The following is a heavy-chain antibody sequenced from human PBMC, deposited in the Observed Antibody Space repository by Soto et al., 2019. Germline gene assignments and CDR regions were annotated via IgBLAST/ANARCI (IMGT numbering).Heavy chain of an antibody. V-gene: IGHV1-2*02. CDR3: ARGSLIQLWTYSGDYLYYGMDV. CDR1: GDTFTGYY. J-gene: IGHJ6*02. Sequence: ASVKVSCKASGDTFTGYYMHWVRQAPGQGLEWMGWINPNSGGTNYAQKFQGRVTMTRDTSIITAYMERSRLRSDYTAVYYCARGSLIQLWTYSGDYLYYGMDVWGQGTTVTVSS. CDR2: INPNSGGT. D-gene: IGHD5-18*01.